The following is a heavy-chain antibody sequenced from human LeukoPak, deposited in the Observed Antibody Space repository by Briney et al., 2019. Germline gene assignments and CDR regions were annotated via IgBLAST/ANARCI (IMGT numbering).Heavy chain of an antibody. CDR2: ISSSSSYI. D-gene: IGHD4-11*01. J-gene: IGHJ3*02. CDR3: ARGYSNYGYAFDI. V-gene: IGHV3-21*01. CDR1: GFTVSSNY. Sequence: GGSLRLSCAASGFTVSSNYMSWVRQAPGKGLEWVSSISSSSSYIYYADSVKGRFTISRDNARNSLYLQMNSLRAGDTAVYYCARGYSNYGYAFDIWGQGTMVTVSS.